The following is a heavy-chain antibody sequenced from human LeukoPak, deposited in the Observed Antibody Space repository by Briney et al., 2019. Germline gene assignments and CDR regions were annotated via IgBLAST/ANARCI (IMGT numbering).Heavy chain of an antibody. CDR2: ISSSSSYI. CDR3: SAGTAVAADF. CDR1: GFTFSSYS. Sequence: PGGSLRLSCAASGFTFSSYSMNWVRQAPGKGLEWVSSISSSSSYIYYADSVKGRFTISRDNAKNSLYLQMNRLRAEDTAVYYCSAGTAVAADFWGQGTLVTVSS. D-gene: IGHD6-19*01. J-gene: IGHJ4*02. V-gene: IGHV3-21*01.